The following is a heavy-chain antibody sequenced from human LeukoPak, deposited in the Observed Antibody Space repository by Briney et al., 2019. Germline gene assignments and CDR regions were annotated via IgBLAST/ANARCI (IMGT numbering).Heavy chain of an antibody. V-gene: IGHV4-34*01. CDR1: GGSISSYY. D-gene: IGHD4-17*01. Sequence: SETLSLACTVSGGSISSYYWSWIRHPPGKGLEWIGEINHSGSTNYNPSLKSRVTMSVDTSKNQFSLKLSSATAADTAVYYCARQRDNGYLFLDYWGQGTLVTVSS. CDR3: ARQRDNGYLFLDY. J-gene: IGHJ4*02. CDR2: INHSGST.